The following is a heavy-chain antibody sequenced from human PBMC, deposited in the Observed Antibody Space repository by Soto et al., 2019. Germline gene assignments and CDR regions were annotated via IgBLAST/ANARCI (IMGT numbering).Heavy chain of an antibody. V-gene: IGHV1-69*06. CDR2: IIPIFGTA. D-gene: IGHD2-21*02. J-gene: IGHJ5*02. Sequence: QVQLVQSGAEVKKPGSSVKVSCKASGGIFSSYAISWVRQAPGRGLAWLGGIIPIFGTANYAQKFQGRVTLTADKYTSTAYMEMSSLRSEDTAVYYCAMSWPPSLVTAPSSYNWFDPWGQGTLVTVSS. CDR3: AMSWPPSLVTAPSSYNWFDP. CDR1: GGIFSSYA.